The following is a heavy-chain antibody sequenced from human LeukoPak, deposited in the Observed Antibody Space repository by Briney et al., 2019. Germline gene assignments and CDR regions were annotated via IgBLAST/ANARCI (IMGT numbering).Heavy chain of an antibody. Sequence: PGGSLRLSCAASGFTFSSYSMNCVRQAPGKGLEWVSSISSSSSHIYYADSVKGRFIISRDNAKNSLYLQMNSLRAEDTAVYYCARAHGSYSDYWGQGTLVTVSS. J-gene: IGHJ4*02. D-gene: IGHD1-26*01. CDR3: ARAHGSYSDY. V-gene: IGHV3-21*01. CDR1: GFTFSSYS. CDR2: ISSSSSHI.